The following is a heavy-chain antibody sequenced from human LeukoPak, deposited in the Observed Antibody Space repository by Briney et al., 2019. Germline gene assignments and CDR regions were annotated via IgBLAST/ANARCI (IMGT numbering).Heavy chain of an antibody. Sequence: GGSLRLSCAASGFSFENYGMHWVRQAPGKGLEWVSSISWHSNNIGYVDAVKGRFKISRDSAKNSLSLQMNSLRTEDTALYYCAKGRGLRFFDWLLKKDAFDIWGQGTMVTVSS. CDR2: ISWHSNNI. V-gene: IGHV3-9*01. D-gene: IGHD3-3*01. CDR1: GFSFENYG. CDR3: AKGRGLRFFDWLLKKDAFDI. J-gene: IGHJ3*02.